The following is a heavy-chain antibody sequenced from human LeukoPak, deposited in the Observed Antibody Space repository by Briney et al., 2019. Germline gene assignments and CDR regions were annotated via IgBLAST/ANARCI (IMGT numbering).Heavy chain of an antibody. CDR2: INSDGSST. CDR1: GFTFSSYW. CDR3: ARRRYSSSWPKSIDY. J-gene: IGHJ4*02. V-gene: IGHV3-74*01. Sequence: GGSLRLSCAASGFTFSSYWMHWVRQAPGKELVWVSRINSDGSSTSYADSVKGRFTISRDNAKNTLSLQMNSLRAEDTAVYYCARRRYSSSWPKSIDYWGQGTLVTVSS. D-gene: IGHD6-13*01.